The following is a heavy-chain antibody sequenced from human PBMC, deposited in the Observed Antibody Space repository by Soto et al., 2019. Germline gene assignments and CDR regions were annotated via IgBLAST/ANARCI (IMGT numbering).Heavy chain of an antibody. CDR1: GYSFTSYW. V-gene: IGHV5-51*01. CDR2: IYPGDSDT. Sequence: PGESLKISCKGSGYSFTSYWIGWVRQMPGKGLEWMGTIYPGDSDTRYSPSFQGQVTISADKSISTAYLQWSSLKASDTAMYYCARQRPADYDFWSGYSEGMDVWGQGTTVTVSS. CDR3: ARQRPADYDFWSGYSEGMDV. D-gene: IGHD3-3*01. J-gene: IGHJ6*02.